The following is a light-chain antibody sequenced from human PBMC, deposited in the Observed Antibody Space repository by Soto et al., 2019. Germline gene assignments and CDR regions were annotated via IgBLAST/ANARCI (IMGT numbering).Light chain of an antibody. CDR1: QSVSSC. Sequence: TRSSATGSLCAWESATVCGRASQSVSSCLAWYQQKPGQAPRLLIDDASNRATGIPARCSGSGSGTDFTLTISSLEPEDLAVYYCQQHANRPLAFGGGTKVDNK. CDR3: QQHANRPLA. J-gene: IGKJ4*01. CDR2: DAS. V-gene: IGKV3-11*01.